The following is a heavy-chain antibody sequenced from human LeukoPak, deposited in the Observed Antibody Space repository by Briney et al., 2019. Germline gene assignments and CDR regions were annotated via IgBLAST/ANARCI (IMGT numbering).Heavy chain of an antibody. D-gene: IGHD2-21*01. CDR1: GGTFSSYA. CDR3: ARDERPTYCGGDCYSDWFDP. V-gene: IGHV1-69*13. J-gene: IGHJ5*02. CDR2: IIPIFGTA. Sequence: ASVKVSCTASGGTFSSYAISWVRQAPGQGLEWMGGIIPIFGTANYAQKFQGRVTITADESTSTAYMELSSLRSEDTAVYYCARDERPTYCGGDCYSDWFDPWGQGTLVTVSS.